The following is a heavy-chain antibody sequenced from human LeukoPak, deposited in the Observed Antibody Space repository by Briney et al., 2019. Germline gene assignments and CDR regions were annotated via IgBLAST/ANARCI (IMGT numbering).Heavy chain of an antibody. CDR2: IRSKANSYAT. CDR3: AKEICGQYGSGSYLPLQFDY. V-gene: IGHV3-73*01. J-gene: IGHJ4*02. D-gene: IGHD3-10*01. Sequence: GGSLRLSCAASGFTFSGSAMHWVRQASGKGLEWVGRIRSKANSYATAYAALVKGRFTISRDDSKNTAYLQMNSLRAEDTAVYYCAKEICGQYGSGSYLPLQFDYWGQGTLVTVFS. CDR1: GFTFSGSA.